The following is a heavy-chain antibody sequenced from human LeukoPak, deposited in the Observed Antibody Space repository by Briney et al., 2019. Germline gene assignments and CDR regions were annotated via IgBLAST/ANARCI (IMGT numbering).Heavy chain of an antibody. Sequence: GGSLRLSXAASGFTFSSYAMSWVRQAPGKGLEWVSAISGSGGSTYYADSVKGRFTISRDSSKNTLYLQMNSLRAEDTAVYYCAKDRGEWELLYFDYWGQGTLVTVSS. CDR3: AKDRGEWELLYFDY. D-gene: IGHD1-26*01. CDR2: ISGSGGST. CDR1: GFTFSSYA. J-gene: IGHJ4*02. V-gene: IGHV3-23*01.